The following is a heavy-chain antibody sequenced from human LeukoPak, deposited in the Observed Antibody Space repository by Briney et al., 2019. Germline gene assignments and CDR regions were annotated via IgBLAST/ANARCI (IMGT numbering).Heavy chain of an antibody. Sequence: SETLSLSCAVYGGSFSGYYWSWIRQPPGKGLEWMGEINHSGSTNYNPSLKSRVTISVDTSKNQFSLKLSSVTAADTAVYYCARGLTFGGVIVMYYFDYWGQGTLVTVSS. D-gene: IGHD3-16*02. J-gene: IGHJ4*02. V-gene: IGHV4-34*01. CDR1: GGSFSGYY. CDR3: ARGLTFGGVIVMYYFDY. CDR2: INHSGST.